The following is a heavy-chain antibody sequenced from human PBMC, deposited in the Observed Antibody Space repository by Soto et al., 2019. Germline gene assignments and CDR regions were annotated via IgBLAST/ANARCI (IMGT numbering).Heavy chain of an antibody. CDR2: VSGSGETT. J-gene: IGHJ6*02. D-gene: IGHD2-15*01. V-gene: IGHV3-23*01. Sequence: VGSLRLSCAASGFRFSNYVMSWVRQPPGKGLEWLSAVSGSGETTYYADSVKGRFTISRDNSKNTLFLQMNSLRGEDTAVYYCEKDRLRVDVCGLRTTVTVSS. CDR3: EKDRLRVDV. CDR1: GFRFSNYV.